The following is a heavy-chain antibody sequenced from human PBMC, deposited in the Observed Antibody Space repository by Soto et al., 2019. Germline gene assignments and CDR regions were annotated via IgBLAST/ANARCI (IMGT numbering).Heavy chain of an antibody. V-gene: IGHV4-59*01. CDR1: AGSINNYY. CDR2: IHFSGST. CDR3: ARSPSGGSIDS. D-gene: IGHD3-16*01. Sequence: SETLSLTCTVSAGSINNYYWKWIRQPPGKGLEWIGQIHFSGSTTYDPSLWGRVIISIDTSKTQFSLKLTSVTAADTAMYYCARSPSGGSIDSWGHGSLVTVSS. J-gene: IGHJ5*01.